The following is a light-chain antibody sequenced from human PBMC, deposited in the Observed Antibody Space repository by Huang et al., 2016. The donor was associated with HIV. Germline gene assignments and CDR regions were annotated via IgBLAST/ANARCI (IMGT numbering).Light chain of an antibody. Sequence: EIVLTQSPGTLFLSAGERATLSCRASQSVSSSYLAWYQQKPGQAPRLLIYGASTRATGITDRFSGSGSGTDFTLTISRLEPEDVAVYYCQQYANSPVTFGPGTRVDIK. CDR1: QSVSSSY. CDR2: GAS. CDR3: QQYANSPVT. V-gene: IGKV3-20*01. J-gene: IGKJ3*01.